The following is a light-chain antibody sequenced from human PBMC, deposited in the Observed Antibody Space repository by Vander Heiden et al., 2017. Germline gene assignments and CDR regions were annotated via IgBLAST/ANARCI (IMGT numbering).Light chain of an antibody. Sequence: QSVLTQPPSVSGAPGQRVTISCTGSSSNSGAGYDVHWYQQLPGTAPKLLIYGNNNRPSGVPDRFSGSKSGTAASLAITGLQAEDEADYYCQSYDSSLSGSYVFGIGTKVTVL. V-gene: IGLV1-40*01. J-gene: IGLJ1*01. CDR2: GNN. CDR1: SSNSGAGYD. CDR3: QSYDSSLSGSYV.